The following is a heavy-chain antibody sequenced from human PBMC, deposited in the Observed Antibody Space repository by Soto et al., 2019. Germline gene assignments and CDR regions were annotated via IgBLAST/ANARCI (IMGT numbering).Heavy chain of an antibody. D-gene: IGHD3-22*01. CDR3: ARGSSGYNYYYGMDV. Sequence: GASVKVSCKASGYTFTSYDINWVRQAPGQGLEWMGWINPNSGGTNYAQKFQGRVTMTRDTSISTAYMELSRLRSDDTAVYYCARGSSGYNYYYGMDVWGQGTTVTVSS. CDR1: GYTFTSYD. V-gene: IGHV1-2*02. CDR2: INPNSGGT. J-gene: IGHJ6*02.